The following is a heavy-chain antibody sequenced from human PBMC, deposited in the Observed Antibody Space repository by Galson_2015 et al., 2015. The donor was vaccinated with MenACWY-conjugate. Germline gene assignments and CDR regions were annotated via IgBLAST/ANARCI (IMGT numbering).Heavy chain of an antibody. Sequence: SVKVSCKASGGTFSSYAISWVQQAPGQGLEWMGGIIPIFGTANYAQKFQGRVTITADKSTSTAYMELSSLRSEDTAVYYCARFAPGDAFDIWGQGTMVTVSS. J-gene: IGHJ3*02. V-gene: IGHV1-69*06. CDR3: ARFAPGDAFDI. CDR1: GGTFSSYA. CDR2: IIPIFGTA.